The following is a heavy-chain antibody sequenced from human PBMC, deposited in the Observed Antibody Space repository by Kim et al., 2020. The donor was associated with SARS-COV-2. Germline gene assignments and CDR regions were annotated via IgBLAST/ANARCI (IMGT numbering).Heavy chain of an antibody. J-gene: IGHJ3*01. Sequence: GGSLRLSCAVSGFTFGSYVMHWVRQAPGKGLEWVALISNDGTNKYYADSVKGRFAISRDNSKNTLYLQMNSLRTEDTAFYYCAKDKNGGYDAFDFWGQGT. CDR3: AKDKNGGYDAFDF. CDR1: GFTFGSYV. V-gene: IGHV3-30*18. CDR2: ISNDGTNK. D-gene: IGHD2-15*01.